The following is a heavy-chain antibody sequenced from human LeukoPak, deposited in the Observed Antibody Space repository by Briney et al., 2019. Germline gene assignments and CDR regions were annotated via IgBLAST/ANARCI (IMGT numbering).Heavy chain of an antibody. D-gene: IGHD6-13*01. CDR1: GYTFTSYG. CDR3: GRTEIDVAGTGGDYYYYYGMDV. CDR2: ISADNGNT. J-gene: IGHJ6*02. Sequence: ASVKVSCKASGYTFTSYGISWVRQAPREGLEWMGWISADNGNTNYAQKFQGRVTITTDTSTSTAYMELRSVRSDDAAVYYCGRTEIDVAGTGGDYYYYYGMDVWGQGTTVTVSS. V-gene: IGHV1-18*01.